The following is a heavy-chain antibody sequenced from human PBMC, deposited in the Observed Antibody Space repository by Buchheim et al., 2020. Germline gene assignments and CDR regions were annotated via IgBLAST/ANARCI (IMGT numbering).Heavy chain of an antibody. V-gene: IGHV3-48*04. D-gene: IGHD3-22*01. Sequence: EVQLVESGGGLVQPGESLRLSCAVSGFTLRNFGMTWVRQAPGKGLEWLSYISSGGKIYYTDSVNGRFTISRDNAKNSLDLQPNTLRAEDTAVYFCARDMDGTGYQEDYWGQGTL. J-gene: IGHJ4*02. CDR2: ISSGGKI. CDR3: ARDMDGTGYQEDY. CDR1: GFTLRNFG.